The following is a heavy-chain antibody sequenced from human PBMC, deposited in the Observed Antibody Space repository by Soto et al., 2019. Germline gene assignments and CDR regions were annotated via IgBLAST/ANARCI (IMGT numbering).Heavy chain of an antibody. CDR3: ARVPSRFYIVATLKGYYFDY. Sequence: QVQLQQWGAGLLKPSETLSLTCAVYGGSFSGYYWSWIRQPPGKGLEWIGEINHSGSTNYNPSLKSRVTISVDTSKNQLSLKLSSVTAADTAVYYCARVPSRFYIVATLKGYYFDYWGQGTLVTVSS. CDR2: INHSGST. V-gene: IGHV4-34*01. D-gene: IGHD5-12*01. CDR1: GGSFSGYY. J-gene: IGHJ4*02.